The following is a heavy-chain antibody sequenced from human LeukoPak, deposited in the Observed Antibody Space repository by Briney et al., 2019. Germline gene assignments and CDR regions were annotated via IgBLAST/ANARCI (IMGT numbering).Heavy chain of an antibody. J-gene: IGHJ4*02. V-gene: IGHV4-61*02. Sequence: PSETLSLTCTVSGGSISSGSYYWSWIRQPAGKGLEWIGRIYTSGSTNYNPSLKSRVTISVDTSKNQFSLKLSSVTAADTAVYYCADKLWSGRDYWGQGTLVTVSS. D-gene: IGHD3-3*01. CDR1: GGSISSGSYY. CDR2: IYTSGST. CDR3: ADKLWSGRDY.